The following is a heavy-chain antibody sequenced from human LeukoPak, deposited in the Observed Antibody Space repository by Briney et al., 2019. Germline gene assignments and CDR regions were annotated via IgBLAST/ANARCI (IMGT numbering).Heavy chain of an antibody. V-gene: IGHV3-11*04. J-gene: IGHJ5*01. CDR2: ISSSGSTI. D-gene: IGHD2-21*01. Sequence: PGGSLRLSCAASGFTFSDYYMSWIRQAPGKGLEWVSYISSSGSTIYYADSVRGRFTISRDNAKNSLYLQRNSLRAEDTAVYYCASYPPCGGDCYREWFDSWGQGALVTVSS. CDR1: GFTFSDYY. CDR3: ASYPPCGGDCYREWFDS.